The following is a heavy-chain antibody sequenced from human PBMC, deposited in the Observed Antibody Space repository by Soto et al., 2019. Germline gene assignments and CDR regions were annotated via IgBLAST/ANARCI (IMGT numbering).Heavy chain of an antibody. CDR2: IYYSGST. CDR3: ARVRTVGMSGSLGDS. V-gene: IGHV4-39*01. D-gene: IGHD3-10*01. CDR1: GGSISSSSYY. J-gene: IGHJ4*02. Sequence: SETLPRTCTVSGGSISSSSYYWGWIRQPPGKGLEWIGSIYYSGSTYYNPSFKSRVTISIDTSKNQFSLRLSSVTAADTAVFYCARVRTVGMSGSLGDSCGQGTRVIVSS.